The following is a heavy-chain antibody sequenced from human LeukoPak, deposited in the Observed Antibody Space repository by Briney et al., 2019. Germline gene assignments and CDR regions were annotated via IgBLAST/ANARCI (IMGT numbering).Heavy chain of an antibody. CDR1: GASISSSY. CDR2: IYYSGST. D-gene: IGHD7-27*01. Sequence: PSETLFLTCTVSGASISSSYWSWIRQPPGKGLEWIGYIYYSGSTNYNPSLKSRVTISVDTSKNQFSLKLSSVTAADTAVYYCARVPDTGVRYFDYWGQGTLVTVSS. CDR3: ARVPDTGVRYFDY. J-gene: IGHJ4*02. V-gene: IGHV4-59*01.